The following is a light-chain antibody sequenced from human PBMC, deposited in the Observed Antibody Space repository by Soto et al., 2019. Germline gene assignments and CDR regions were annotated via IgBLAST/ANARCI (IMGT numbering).Light chain of an antibody. V-gene: IGLV4-69*01. Sequence: QPVLTQSPSASASLGASVKLTCTLSSGHSSYAIAWHQQQPEKGPCYLMRLNSDGSHSKGDGIPDRFSGSSSGAERYLTISSLQSEDEADYYCQTWGTGNWVFGGGTKLTV. CDR3: QTWGTGNWV. CDR1: SGHSSYA. CDR2: LNSDGSH. J-gene: IGLJ3*02.